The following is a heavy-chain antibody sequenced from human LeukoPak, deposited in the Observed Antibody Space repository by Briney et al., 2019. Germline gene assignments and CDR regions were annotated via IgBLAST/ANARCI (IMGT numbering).Heavy chain of an antibody. CDR2: ISTSGGTT. CDR3: ARADGSGSYYYYFDY. V-gene: IGHV3-48*01. CDR1: GFTFSSYS. J-gene: IGHJ4*02. D-gene: IGHD3-10*01. Sequence: GGSLRLSCAASGFTFSSYSMIWVRQAPGKGLEWVSFISTSGGTTYYADSVKGRFTISRDNSKNTLYLQMNSLRAEDTAVYYCARADGSGSYYYYFDYWGQGTLVTVSS.